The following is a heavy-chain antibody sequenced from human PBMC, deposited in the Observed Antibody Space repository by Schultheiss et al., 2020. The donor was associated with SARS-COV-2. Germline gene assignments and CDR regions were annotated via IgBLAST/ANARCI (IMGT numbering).Heavy chain of an antibody. CDR1: GFTFSGSA. Sequence: GSLRLSCAASGFTFSGSAMHWVRQAPGKGLEWVAVIWYDGSNKYYADSVKGRFTISRDNSKNTLYLQMNSLRAEDTAVYYCASSRGSYGKVDYWGQGTLVTVSS. CDR3: ASSRGSYGKVDY. V-gene: IGHV3-33*08. J-gene: IGHJ4*02. D-gene: IGHD1-26*01. CDR2: IWYDGSNK.